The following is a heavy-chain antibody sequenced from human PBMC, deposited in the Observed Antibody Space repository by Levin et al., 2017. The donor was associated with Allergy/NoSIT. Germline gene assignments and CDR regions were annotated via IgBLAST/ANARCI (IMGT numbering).Heavy chain of an antibody. V-gene: IGHV3-30*04. CDR2: ISYDGSNK. CDR1: GFTFSSYA. D-gene: IGHD3-3*01. Sequence: SCAASGFTFSSYAMHWVRQAPGKGLEWVAVISYDGSNKYYADSVKGRFTISRDNSKNTLYLQMNSLRAEDTAVYYCAREYDFWSGYYIPYYYYGMDVWGQGTTVTVSS. J-gene: IGHJ6*02. CDR3: AREYDFWSGYYIPYYYYGMDV.